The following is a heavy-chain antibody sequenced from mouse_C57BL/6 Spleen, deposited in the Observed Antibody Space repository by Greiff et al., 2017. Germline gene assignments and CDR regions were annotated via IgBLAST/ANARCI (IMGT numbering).Heavy chain of an antibody. J-gene: IGHJ2*01. CDR1: GFTFSDYY. D-gene: IGHD2-2*01. V-gene: IGHV5-12*01. CDR3: ARRAYGSSYYFDY. Sequence: DVQLVESGGGLVQPGGSLKLSCAASGFTFSDYYMYWVRQTPEKRLEWVAYISNGGGSTYYPDTVKGRFTLSRDNAKNTLYLQLSRLKSEDTAMYYCARRAYGSSYYFDYWGQGTTLTVSS. CDR2: ISNGGGST.